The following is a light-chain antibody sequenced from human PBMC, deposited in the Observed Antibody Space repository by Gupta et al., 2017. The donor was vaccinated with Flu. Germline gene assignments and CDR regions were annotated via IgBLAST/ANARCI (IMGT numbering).Light chain of an antibody. CDR1: QDIRKY. Sequence: DIQMTQSPSSLSASVGDRITITCQASQDIRKYLNWYQQKSGKAPKLLIYDASNLETGVPSRFSGSGXGTXFTFTIXSLQPEDIATYYCQHDDTLPLSFGXGTKVD. CDR3: QHDDTLPLS. V-gene: IGKV1-33*01. J-gene: IGKJ3*01. CDR2: DAS.